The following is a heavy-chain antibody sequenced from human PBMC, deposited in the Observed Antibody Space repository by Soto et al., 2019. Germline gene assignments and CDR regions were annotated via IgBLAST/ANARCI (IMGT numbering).Heavy chain of an antibody. Sequence: QLQLQESGPGLVKPSETLSLTCTISGGSISTTNYYWGWIRQPPGKGLEWIGTIYDSGSTYYNPSRKSRVTISVDTSKNQFSLKLSSVTAADTAVYYCARRGDYDWYFDLWGRGTLVTVSS. D-gene: IGHD4-17*01. CDR1: GGSISTTNYY. V-gene: IGHV4-39*01. CDR3: ARRGDYDWYFDL. CDR2: IYDSGST. J-gene: IGHJ2*01.